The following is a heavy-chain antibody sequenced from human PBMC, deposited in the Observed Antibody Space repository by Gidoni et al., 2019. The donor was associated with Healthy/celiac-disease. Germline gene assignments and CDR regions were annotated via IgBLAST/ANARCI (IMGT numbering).Heavy chain of an antibody. CDR3: ARAGLYYYDSSGYYGY. J-gene: IGHJ4*02. CDR2: ISSSSSTI. CDR1: GFTFSSYS. Sequence: EVQLVESGGGLVQPGGSLRLSCAAPGFTFSSYSMNWVRQAPGKGVEWVSYISSSSSTIDYAESGKGRFTISRDNAKNSLYLQMNSLRAEYTAVYYCARAGLYYYDSSGYYGYWGQGTLVTVSS. V-gene: IGHV3-48*01. D-gene: IGHD3-22*01.